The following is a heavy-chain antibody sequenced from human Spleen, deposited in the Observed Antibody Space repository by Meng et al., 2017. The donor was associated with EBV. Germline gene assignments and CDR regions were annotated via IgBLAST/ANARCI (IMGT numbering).Heavy chain of an antibody. D-gene: IGHD3-16*01. Sequence: QVPLQLWDVGVFKPSATLSLTCAVYGGSFSDYDWSWIRQPPGKGLEWIGEIDHRGSPNYHPSLMSRVTISLDTSRNHFSLELTSVTDADTAVYYCARGDDYRYAYWGQGTLVTVSS. CDR2: IDHRGSP. J-gene: IGHJ4*02. CDR3: ARGDDYRYAY. CDR1: GGSFSDYD. V-gene: IGHV4-34*01.